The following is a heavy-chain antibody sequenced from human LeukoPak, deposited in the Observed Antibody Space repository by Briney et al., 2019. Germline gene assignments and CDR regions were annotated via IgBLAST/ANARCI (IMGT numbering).Heavy chain of an antibody. D-gene: IGHD1-26*01. CDR3: ARRGAPSKFYYFDS. J-gene: IGHJ4*02. V-gene: IGHV4-59*08. CDR2: VSKTGNT. CDR1: GGSLTTHY. Sequence: PSETLSLTCSVSGGSLTTHYWAWIRQPPGKGLEWIGFVSKTGNTNYNPSLKSRVTISEDTSKNTFSLRLTSLTAADTAVYFCARRGAPSKFYYFDSWGQGTPVTVSA.